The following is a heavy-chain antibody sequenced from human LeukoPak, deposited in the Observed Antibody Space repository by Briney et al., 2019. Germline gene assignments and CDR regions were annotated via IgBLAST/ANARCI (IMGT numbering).Heavy chain of an antibody. V-gene: IGHV3-74*01. CDR1: GFTFSNYW. Sequence: GGSLRLSCAASGFTFSNYWVHWVRQAPGKGLVWVSRMDSDGNTIDYSDSVKGRFTISRDNAKNTLYLQMNGLRADDTAVYYCARGIWRSYSLDVWGQGTTVTVSS. J-gene: IGHJ6*02. CDR2: MDSDGNTI. CDR3: ARGIWRSYSLDV. D-gene: IGHD3-16*01.